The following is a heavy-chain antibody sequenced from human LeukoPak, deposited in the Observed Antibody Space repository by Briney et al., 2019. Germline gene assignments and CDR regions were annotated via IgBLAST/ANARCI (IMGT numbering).Heavy chain of an antibody. J-gene: IGHJ6*03. Sequence: SETLSLTCTVSGGSISGYYWSWIRQPAGKGLEWIGRIYTSGSTNYNPSLKSRVTISVDTSKNQFSLKLSSVTAADTAVYYCARSHYDSSAAYYYYMDVWGKGTTVTTSS. CDR2: IYTSGST. D-gene: IGHD3-22*01. CDR3: ARSHYDSSAAYYYYMDV. CDR1: GGSISGYY. V-gene: IGHV4-4*07.